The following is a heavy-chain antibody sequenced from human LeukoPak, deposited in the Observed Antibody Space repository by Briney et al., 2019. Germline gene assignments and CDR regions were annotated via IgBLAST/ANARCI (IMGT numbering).Heavy chain of an antibody. CDR1: GGSISSGVYY. D-gene: IGHD4-23*01. CDR3: ARGVYGGSGDCYFDL. Sequence: SETLSLTCTVSGGSISSGVYYWSWIRQHSGKGLEWIGYIYYSGSTYYNPSLKSRLTISVDTSESQFSLKLSSVTAADTAVYYCARGVYGGSGDCYFDLWGRGTLVTVSS. J-gene: IGHJ2*01. CDR2: IYYSGST. V-gene: IGHV4-31*03.